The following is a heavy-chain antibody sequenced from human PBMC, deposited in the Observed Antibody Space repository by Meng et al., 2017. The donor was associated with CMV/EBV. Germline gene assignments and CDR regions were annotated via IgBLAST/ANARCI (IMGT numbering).Heavy chain of an antibody. CDR2: IIPIFGTA. J-gene: IGHJ1*01. Sequence: SGGTFSSYGISWVRQAPGQGLEWMGGIIPIFGTANYAQKFQGRVTITTDESTSTAYMELSSLRSEDTAVYYCARHPAEMVAASYFQHWGQGTLVTVSS. CDR1: GGTFSSYG. CDR3: ARHPAEMVAASYFQH. V-gene: IGHV1-69*05. D-gene: IGHD2-15*01.